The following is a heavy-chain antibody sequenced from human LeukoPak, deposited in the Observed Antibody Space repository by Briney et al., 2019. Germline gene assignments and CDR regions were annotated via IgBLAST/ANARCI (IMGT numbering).Heavy chain of an antibody. V-gene: IGHV3-30-3*01. CDR2: ISYDGSNK. J-gene: IGHJ4*02. Sequence: GGSLRLSCAASGFTFSSYAMHWVRQAPGKGLEWVAVISYDGSNKYYADSVKGRFTISRDNSKNTLYLQMNSLRAEDTAVYYCAREELRSECFDYWGQGTLVTVSS. CDR3: AREELRSECFDY. D-gene: IGHD1-26*01. CDR1: GFTFSSYA.